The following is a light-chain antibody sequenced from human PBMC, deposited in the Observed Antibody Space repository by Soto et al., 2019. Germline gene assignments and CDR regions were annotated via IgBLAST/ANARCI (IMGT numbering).Light chain of an antibody. CDR2: DTS. CDR3: LLSYSGARV. Sequence: QTLVTQEPSLTVSPGGTVTLTCGPSTGAVTSGHYPYWFQQKPGQAPSTLIYDTSNKRSWTPARFSGSLLGGKAALTLSGAQPEDEAEYYCLLSYSGARVFGGGTKLTVL. V-gene: IGLV7-46*01. J-gene: IGLJ2*01. CDR1: TGAVTSGHY.